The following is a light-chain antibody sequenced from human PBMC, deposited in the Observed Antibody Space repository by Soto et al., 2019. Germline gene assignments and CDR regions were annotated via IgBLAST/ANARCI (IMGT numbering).Light chain of an antibody. CDR1: QSVSNTY. CDR3: QQYGSSPQT. V-gene: IGKV3-20*01. Sequence: IVLTQSPGTLSLSPGERATLSCRASQSVSNTYLAWYQQKRGQAPRLLISGASGRATGIPDRFSGSGAGTDFTLSITRLEPEDFAVYYCQQYGSSPQTFGQGTKVEIK. CDR2: GAS. J-gene: IGKJ1*01.